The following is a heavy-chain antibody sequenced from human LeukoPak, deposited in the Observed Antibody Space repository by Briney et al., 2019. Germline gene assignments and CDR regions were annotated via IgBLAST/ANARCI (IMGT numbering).Heavy chain of an antibody. V-gene: IGHV3-33*01. CDR1: GFTFSSYG. CDR3: ARADGYSSSQMGY. D-gene: IGHD6-6*01. Sequence: GGSLRLSCAASGFTFSSYGMHWVRQAPGKGLEWVAVIWYDGSNKYYADSVKGRFTISRDNSKNTLYLQMNSLRAEDTAVYYCARADGYSSSQMGYGGRGPLVTVS. CDR2: IWYDGSNK. J-gene: IGHJ4*02.